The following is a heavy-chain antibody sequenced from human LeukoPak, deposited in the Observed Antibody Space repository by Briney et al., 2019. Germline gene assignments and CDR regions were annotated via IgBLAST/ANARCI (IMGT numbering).Heavy chain of an antibody. CDR1: GYTFTDYY. J-gene: IGHJ4*02. CDR3: LRGFDY. CDR2: IKPFTGGT. Sequence: ASVKVSCKASGYTFTDYYLHWVRQAPGQGLEWMGRIKPFTGGTNYAQKFQGRVTLTRDTSISTAHMELNSLTSDDTAVYYCLRGFDYWGQGTLVSVSS. D-gene: IGHD3-10*01. V-gene: IGHV1-2*06.